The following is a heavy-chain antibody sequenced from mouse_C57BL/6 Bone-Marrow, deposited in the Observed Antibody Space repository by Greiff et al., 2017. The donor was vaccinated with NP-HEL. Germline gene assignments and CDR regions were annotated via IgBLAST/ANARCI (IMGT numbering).Heavy chain of an antibody. D-gene: IGHD1-1*01. V-gene: IGHV1-53*01. CDR1: GYTFTSYW. J-gene: IGHJ4*01. Sequence: VQLQQSGTELVKPGASVKLSCKASGYTFTSYWMHWVKQRPGQGLEWIGNINPSNGGTNYNEKFKSKATLTVDKSSSTAYMQLSSLTSEDSAVYYCARGEILRREAMDYWGQGTSVTVSS. CDR2: INPSNGGT. CDR3: ARGEILRREAMDY.